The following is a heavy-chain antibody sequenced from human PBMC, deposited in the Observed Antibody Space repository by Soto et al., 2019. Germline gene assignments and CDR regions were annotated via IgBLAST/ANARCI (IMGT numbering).Heavy chain of an antibody. D-gene: IGHD1-26*01. J-gene: IGHJ4*02. Sequence: EVKLVESGGGLVKPGGSLRLSCVDSGFTFSTYSMNWVRQAPGKGLEWVSYISTSSSYIYYADSVKGRFTISRDNAKNSLFLQMNSLRAEGTAVYYCATQSPRGSYLFDHWGQGALVTVSS. CDR2: ISTSSSYI. CDR1: GFTFSTYS. CDR3: ATQSPRGSYLFDH. V-gene: IGHV3-21*02.